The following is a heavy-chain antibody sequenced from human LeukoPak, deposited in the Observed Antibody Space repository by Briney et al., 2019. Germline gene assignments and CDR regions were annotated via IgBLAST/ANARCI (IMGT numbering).Heavy chain of an antibody. CDR2: IYYSGST. V-gene: IGHV4-39*07. D-gene: IGHD3-9*01. Sequence: PSETLSLTCTVSGGSISSSSYYWGWIRQPPGKGLEWIGSIYYSGSTYYNPSLKSRVTISVDTSKNQFSLKLSSVTAADTAVYYCAENYDILTGYYRVWGQGTLVTVSS. CDR3: AENYDILTGYYRV. J-gene: IGHJ4*02. CDR1: GGSISSSSYY.